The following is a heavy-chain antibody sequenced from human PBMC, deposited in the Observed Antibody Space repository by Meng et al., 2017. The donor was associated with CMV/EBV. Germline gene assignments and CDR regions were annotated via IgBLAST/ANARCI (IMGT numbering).Heavy chain of an antibody. CDR1: GFTFSNAW. CDR3: AKDAHIVVVPAALYY. J-gene: IGHJ4*02. CDR2: IKSKTDGGTT. V-gene: IGHV3-15*01. D-gene: IGHD2-2*01. Sequence: GESLKISCAASGFTFSNAWMSWVRQAPGKGLEWVGRIKSKTDGGTTDYAAPVKGRFTISRDDSKNTLYLQMNSLKTEDTAVYYCAKDAHIVVVPAALYYWGQGTLVTVSS.